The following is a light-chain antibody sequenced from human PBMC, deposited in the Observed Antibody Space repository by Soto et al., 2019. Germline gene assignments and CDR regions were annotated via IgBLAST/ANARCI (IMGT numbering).Light chain of an antibody. J-gene: IGKJ1*01. Sequence: AIPLTQSPSALSTFTGDISNITGRASQGISSYLAWYQQKPGKAPKLLIYAASTLQSGVPSRFSGSGSGTDFTLTISCLQSEDFATYYCQQYYSYPRTFGQGTKVDIK. V-gene: IGKV1-8*01. CDR3: QQYYSYPRT. CDR1: QGISSY. CDR2: AAS.